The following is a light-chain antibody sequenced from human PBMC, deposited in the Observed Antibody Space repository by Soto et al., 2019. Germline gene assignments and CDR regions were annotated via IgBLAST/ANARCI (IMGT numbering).Light chain of an antibody. CDR3: QQRSNWPIT. V-gene: IGKV3D-20*02. Sequence: EIVMTQSPATLSVSPGERATLSCRASQSVSSSYLAWYQQKPGQAPRLLIYDASNRATGIPVRFSGSGSGTDYTLTISSLEPEDFAVYYCQQRSNWPITFGQGTRLEIK. CDR1: QSVSSSY. J-gene: IGKJ5*01. CDR2: DAS.